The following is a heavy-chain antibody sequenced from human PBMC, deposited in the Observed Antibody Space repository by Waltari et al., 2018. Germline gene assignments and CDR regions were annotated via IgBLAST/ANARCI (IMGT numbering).Heavy chain of an antibody. J-gene: IGHJ4*02. CDR3: ARDSYSSGCPHDY. Sequence: QVQLVQSGAEVEKPGASVKVSCKISGYTFPGYYIYWVRQAPGQGMEWRGRINPNSGDTNYGQKLQGRVTKTKDTSISTAYMELSRLRSDDTAVYYCARDSYSSGCPHDYWGQGTLVTVSS. V-gene: IGHV1-2*06. D-gene: IGHD6-19*01. CDR2: INPNSGDT. CDR1: GYTFPGYY.